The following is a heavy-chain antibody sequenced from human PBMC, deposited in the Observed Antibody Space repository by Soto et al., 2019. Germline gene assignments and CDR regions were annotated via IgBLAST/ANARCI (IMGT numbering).Heavy chain of an antibody. V-gene: IGHV3-21*01. D-gene: IGHD2-21*02. CDR3: ARDSSDHVYSDY. Sequence: GGSLRLSCAASGFTFSGNSVNWVRQAPGKGLEWVSSFSCTSNSLYYADSVKGRFTISRDNAQKSVYLQMNSLRAEDTAIYYCARDSSDHVYSDYWGHGALITVS. CDR1: GFTFSGNS. J-gene: IGHJ4*01. CDR2: FSCTSNSL.